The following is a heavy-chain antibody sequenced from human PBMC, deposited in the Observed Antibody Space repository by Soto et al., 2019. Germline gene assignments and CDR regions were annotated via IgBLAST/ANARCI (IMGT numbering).Heavy chain of an antibody. CDR2: ISGSGGST. J-gene: IGHJ6*03. V-gene: IGHV3-23*01. D-gene: IGHD3-9*01. CDR1: GFTFSSYA. Sequence: GGSLRLSCAASGFTFSSYAMSWVRQAPGKGLEWVSAISGSGGSTYYADSVKGRFTISRDNSKNTLYLQMNSLRAEDTAVYYCAKVRQLRYFDRFAYYYYMDVWGKGTTVTVSS. CDR3: AKVRQLRYFDRFAYYYYMDV.